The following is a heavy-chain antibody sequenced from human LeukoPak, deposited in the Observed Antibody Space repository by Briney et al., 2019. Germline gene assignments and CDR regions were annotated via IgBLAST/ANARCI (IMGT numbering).Heavy chain of an antibody. Sequence: ASVKVSCKASGYTFTSYGISWVRQAPGQGLEWMGWISAYNGNTNYAQKLQGRVTMTTDTSTSTAYMELRSLRSDDTAVYYCARVGGEQQLPNTDYYYYYMDVWGKGTTVTISS. D-gene: IGHD6-13*01. CDR2: ISAYNGNT. J-gene: IGHJ6*03. CDR1: GYTFTSYG. V-gene: IGHV1-18*01. CDR3: ARVGGEQQLPNTDYYYYYMDV.